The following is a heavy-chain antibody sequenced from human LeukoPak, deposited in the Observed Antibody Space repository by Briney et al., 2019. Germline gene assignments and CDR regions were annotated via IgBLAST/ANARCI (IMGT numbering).Heavy chain of an antibody. CDR3: ARGRAYYDFWSGYYPDY. D-gene: IGHD3-3*01. CDR2: ISSSSSYI. V-gene: IGHV3-21*01. Sequence: PGGSLRLSCAASGFTFSSYSMNWVRQAPGKGLEWVSSISSSSSYIYYADSVKGRFTISRDNAKNSLYLQMNSLRAEDTAVYYCARGRAYYDFWSGYYPDYWGQGTLVTVSS. CDR1: GFTFSSYS. J-gene: IGHJ4*02.